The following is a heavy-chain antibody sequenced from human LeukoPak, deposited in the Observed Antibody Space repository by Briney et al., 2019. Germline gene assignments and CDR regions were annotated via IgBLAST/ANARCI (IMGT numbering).Heavy chain of an antibody. CDR1: GFNFNMFA. V-gene: IGHV3-23*01. D-gene: IGHD6-13*01. CDR3: ARGGSGTSWYWYY. CDR2: LSRGGGTT. Sequence: GGSLRLSCTGSGFNFNMFAMNWVRQAPGQGLEWVSGLSRGGGTTNYADSVKGRFTISRDNAQNSLYLQMNSLRAEDTAIYFCARGGSGTSWYWYYWGQGTLVTVSS. J-gene: IGHJ4*02.